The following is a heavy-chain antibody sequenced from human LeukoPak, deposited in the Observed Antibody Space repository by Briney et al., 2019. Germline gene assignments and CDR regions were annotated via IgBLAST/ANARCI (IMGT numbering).Heavy chain of an antibody. V-gene: IGHV4-39*07. CDR1: GGSISSSSHY. CDR2: IHHSGST. CDR3: ARDGAGGYGGLNPRGCFQH. D-gene: IGHD4-23*01. J-gene: IGHJ1*01. Sequence: CETLPLTRTVSGGSISSSSHYWGWIRQPPGKGLEWIGSIHHSGSTNYNPSLKSRVTISIDKSKKQLSLTLNSVTAADTAVYYCARDGAGGYGGLNPRGCFQHWGQGTLVCVSS.